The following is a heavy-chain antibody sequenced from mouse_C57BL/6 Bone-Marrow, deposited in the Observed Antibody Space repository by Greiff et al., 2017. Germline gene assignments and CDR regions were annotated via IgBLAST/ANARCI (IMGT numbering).Heavy chain of an antibody. J-gene: IGHJ3*01. V-gene: IGHV1-82*01. CDR2: IYPGDGDT. Sequence: VQLQQSGPELVKPGASVKISCKASGYAFSSSWMNWVKQRPGKGLEWIGRIYPGDGDTNYNGKFKGKATLTADKSSSTAYMQLSSLTSEDSAVYFCARWLITTVMKFAYWGQGTLVTVSA. CDR3: ARWLITTVMKFAY. D-gene: IGHD1-1*01. CDR1: GYAFSSSW.